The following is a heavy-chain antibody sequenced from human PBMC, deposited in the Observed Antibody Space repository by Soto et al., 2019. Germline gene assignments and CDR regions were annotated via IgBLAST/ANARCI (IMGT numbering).Heavy chain of an antibody. V-gene: IGHV4-39*01. CDR2: VYYSGNT. D-gene: IGHD3-3*01. CDR1: GDSVSNRSSY. J-gene: IGHJ4*02. Sequence: QLQLQESGPGLVKPSETLSLTCTVSGDSVSNRSSYWAWIRQPPGKGLEWIGSVYYSGNTFYSPSLKSRVPISIYTSKNQFSLRLSSVTAADSAVYYCARRFWFSELTFRDYFDYWGQGTLVTVAS. CDR3: ARRFWFSELTFRDYFDY.